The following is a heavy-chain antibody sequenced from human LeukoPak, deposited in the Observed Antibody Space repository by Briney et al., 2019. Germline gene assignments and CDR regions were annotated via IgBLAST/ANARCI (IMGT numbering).Heavy chain of an antibody. V-gene: IGHV1-2*06. D-gene: IGHD3-22*01. CDR3: ARAPPHYYDSDVPFDY. Sequence: ASVKVSRKASGYTFTGYYMHWVRQAPGQGLEWMGRINPNSGGTNYAQKFQGRVTMTRDTSISTAYMELSRLRSDDTAVYYCARAPPHYYDSDVPFDYWGQGTLVTVSS. J-gene: IGHJ4*02. CDR1: GYTFTGYY. CDR2: INPNSGGT.